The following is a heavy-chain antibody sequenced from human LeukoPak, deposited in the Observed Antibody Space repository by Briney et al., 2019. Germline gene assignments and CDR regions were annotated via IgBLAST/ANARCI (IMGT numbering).Heavy chain of an antibody. CDR1: GYTLTELS. CDR3: ATAVDRYEVVGAKVVVGWFDP. Sequence: ASVKVSCKVSGYTLTELSMHWVRQAPGKGLEWMGGFDPEDGETIYTQKFQGRVNMTEDTSTDTAYMELSSLRFEDTAVYYCATAVDRYEVVGAKVVVGWFDPWGQGTLVTVSS. D-gene: IGHD1-26*01. CDR2: FDPEDGET. J-gene: IGHJ5*02. V-gene: IGHV1-24*01.